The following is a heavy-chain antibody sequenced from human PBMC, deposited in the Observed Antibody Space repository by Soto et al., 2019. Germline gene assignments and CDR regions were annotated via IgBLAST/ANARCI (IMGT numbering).Heavy chain of an antibody. Sequence: QVQLVQSGAEVKKPGASVKVSCKASGYAFSQFYIHWMRQAPGQGLEWMGWINPNSGRTKFAQNFQGWVTMTRDTSIKTVYMERTCLRSDATAVYYCARESGGTTATLDYYYFYMDVWGKGTTVTVSS. CDR1: GYAFSQFY. J-gene: IGHJ6*03. D-gene: IGHD4-17*01. CDR3: ARESGGTTATLDYYYFYMDV. V-gene: IGHV1-2*04. CDR2: INPNSGRT.